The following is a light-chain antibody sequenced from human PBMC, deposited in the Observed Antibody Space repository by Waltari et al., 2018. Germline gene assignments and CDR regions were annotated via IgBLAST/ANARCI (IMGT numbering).Light chain of an antibody. J-gene: IGLJ1*01. V-gene: IGLV1-40*01. Sequence: VLTQPPSVSGAPGQRVTISCTGSSSNIGTPYDVNWYQQLPGTAPKLLIHAGFSRPSGGADRFSGSRSGASASLAITGLQAEDEGDYYCQSYDTSLGGSYVFGSGTKVTVL. CDR2: AGF. CDR1: SSNIGTPYD. CDR3: QSYDTSLGGSYV.